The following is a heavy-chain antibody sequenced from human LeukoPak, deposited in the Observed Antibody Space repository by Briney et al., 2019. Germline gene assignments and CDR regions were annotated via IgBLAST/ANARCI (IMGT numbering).Heavy chain of an antibody. J-gene: IGHJ6*02. V-gene: IGHV4-59*01. Sequence: PSETLSLTCTVSDDSIKNYFWTWIRQSPGKGLEWIGYVFYSGSTSYNPSLKSRVTILVDTSKNQFSLKLSSVTAADTAVYYCVRDYGDYEDYYYGMDVWGQGTTVTVSS. CDR1: DDSIKNYF. CDR2: VFYSGST. D-gene: IGHD4-17*01. CDR3: VRDYGDYEDYYYGMDV.